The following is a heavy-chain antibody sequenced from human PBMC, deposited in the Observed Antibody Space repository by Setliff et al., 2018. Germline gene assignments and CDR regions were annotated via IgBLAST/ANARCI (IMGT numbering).Heavy chain of an antibody. CDR1: GGTFSSYD. CDR2: IIPIFGTA. J-gene: IGHJ3*02. CDR3: ARDRREAFDI. Sequence: SVKVSCKASGGTFSSYDISWVRQAPGQGLEWMGRIIPIFGTADYAQKFQGRVTITADKSTSTAYMELRSLRSDDTAVYYCARDRREAFDIWGQGTMVTVSS. V-gene: IGHV1-69*06.